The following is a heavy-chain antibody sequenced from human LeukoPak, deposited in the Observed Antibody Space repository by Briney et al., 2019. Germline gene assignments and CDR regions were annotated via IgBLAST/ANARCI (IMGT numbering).Heavy chain of an antibody. J-gene: IGHJ6*03. CDR1: GGSFSGYY. V-gene: IGHV4-34*01. CDR3: ARGQSGGDSYYYYYYYMDV. D-gene: IGHD2-21*02. Sequence: SETLSLICAVYGGSFSGYYWSWIRQPPGKGLEWIGEINHSGSTNYNPSLKSRVTISVDTSKNQFSLKLSSVTAADTAVYYCARGQSGGDSYYYYYYYMDVWGRGNAVTVSS. CDR2: INHSGST.